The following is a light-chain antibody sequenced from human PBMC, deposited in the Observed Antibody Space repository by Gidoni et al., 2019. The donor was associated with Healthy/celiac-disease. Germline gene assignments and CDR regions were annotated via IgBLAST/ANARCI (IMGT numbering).Light chain of an antibody. J-gene: IGKJ2*01. CDR2: AAS. Sequence: DIQMTQSPSSLSASVGDRVTITCRASQSISSYLNWYQQKPGKAPKLLIYAASSLQSGVPSRFSGSGSGTDFTLTISSLQPEDFATYYCQQSYSTLYTFXLXTKLEIK. V-gene: IGKV1-39*01. CDR1: QSISSY. CDR3: QQSYSTLYT.